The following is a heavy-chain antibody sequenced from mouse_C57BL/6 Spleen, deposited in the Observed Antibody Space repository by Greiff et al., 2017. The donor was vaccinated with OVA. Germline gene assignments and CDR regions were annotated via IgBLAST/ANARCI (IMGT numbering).Heavy chain of an antibody. CDR1: GFTFSSYA. CDR2: ISDGGSYT. V-gene: IGHV5-4*03. J-gene: IGHJ3*01. CDR3: ARGRGASWFAY. Sequence: EVMLVESGGGLVKPGGSLKLSCAASGFTFSSYAMSWVRQTPEKRLEWVATISDGGSYTYYPDNVKGRFTISRDNAKNNLYLQMSHLKSEDTAMYYCARGRGASWFAYWGQGTLVTVSA.